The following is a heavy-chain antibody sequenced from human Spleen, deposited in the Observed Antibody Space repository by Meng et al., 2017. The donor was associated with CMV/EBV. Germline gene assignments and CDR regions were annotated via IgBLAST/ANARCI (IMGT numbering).Heavy chain of an antibody. V-gene: IGHV3-30*02. J-gene: IGHJ4*02. CDR2: IRYDGSNK. Sequence: GESLKISCAASGFTFSSYGMHWVRQAPGKGLEWVAFIRYDGSNKYYAESVKGRFTISRDNSKNTLYLQMNSLRAEDTAVYYCAKEGKEGSGYLGYYFDYWGQGTLVTVSS. CDR3: AKEGKEGSGYLGYYFDY. CDR1: GFTFSSYG. D-gene: IGHD3-22*01.